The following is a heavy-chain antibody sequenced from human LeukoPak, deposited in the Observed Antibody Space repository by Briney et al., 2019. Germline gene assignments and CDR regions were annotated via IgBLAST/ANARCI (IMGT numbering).Heavy chain of an antibody. CDR3: ARDIPVDSRSSVPKPVRDS. CDR2: IIPILGIA. V-gene: IGHV1-69*04. CDR1: GGTFSSYA. D-gene: IGHD6-6*01. Sequence: ASVKVSCKASGGTFSSYAISWVRQAPGQGLEWMGRIIPILGIANYAQKFQGRVTITADKSTSTAYMELSSLRAEDTAVYYCARDIPVDSRSSVPKPVRDSWGQGTLVTVSS. J-gene: IGHJ5*02.